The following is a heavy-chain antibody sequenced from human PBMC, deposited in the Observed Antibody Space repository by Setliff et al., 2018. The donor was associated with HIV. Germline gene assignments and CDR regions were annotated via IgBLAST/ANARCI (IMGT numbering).Heavy chain of an antibody. Sequence: PSETLSLTCTVSGGSISSGDYYWSWIRQPPGKGLEWIGYIYYSGRTYYNPSLKSRVTISVDTSKNQFSLKLSSVTAADTAVYYCARESSLGRLPEDAFDIWGQGTMVTVSS. CDR3: ARESSLGRLPEDAFDI. J-gene: IGHJ3*02. CDR1: GGSISSGDYY. CDR2: IYYSGRT. V-gene: IGHV4-30-4*08. D-gene: IGHD5-18*01.